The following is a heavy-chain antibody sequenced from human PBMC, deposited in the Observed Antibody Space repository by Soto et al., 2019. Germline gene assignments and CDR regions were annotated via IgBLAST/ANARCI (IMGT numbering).Heavy chain of an antibody. CDR1: GFTVSGSA. CDR2: IRSKTNSYAT. CDR3: TSQLGDLSFPRPFDI. Sequence: EVQLVESGGGLVQPGGSLKLSCAASGFTVSGSAVHWVRQASGKGLEWIGRIRSKTNSYATAYAASVKGRFTISRDDSKTTAYLQMNSLKTEDTDVYYCTSQLGDLSFPRPFDIWGQGTMVTVSS. V-gene: IGHV3-73*01. D-gene: IGHD3-16*02. J-gene: IGHJ3*02.